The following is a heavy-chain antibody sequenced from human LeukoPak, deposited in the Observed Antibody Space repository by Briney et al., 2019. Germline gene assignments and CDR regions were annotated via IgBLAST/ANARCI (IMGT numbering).Heavy chain of an antibody. J-gene: IGHJ6*02. CDR1: GGSFSGYY. Sequence: SETLSLTCAVYGGSFSGYYWSWIRQPPGKGLEWIGEINDSGSTNYNPSLKSRVTILADTPKNQFSLKLSSVTAADTAVYYCARDVMITFGGVIPLGYYYGMDVWGQGTTVTVSS. V-gene: IGHV4-34*01. CDR2: INDSGST. CDR3: ARDVMITFGGVIPLGYYYGMDV. D-gene: IGHD3-16*02.